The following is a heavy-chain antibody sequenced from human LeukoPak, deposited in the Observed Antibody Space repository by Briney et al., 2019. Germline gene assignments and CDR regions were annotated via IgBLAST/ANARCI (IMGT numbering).Heavy chain of an antibody. D-gene: IGHD4-17*01. J-gene: IGHJ4*02. CDR3: ARLIYGDYFDY. Sequence: SETLSLTCTASGGSFSSSSYYWGWIRQPPGKGLEWIGSIYSSGSTYYNPSLKSRVAISVGTSKNQFSLKLSSVTAADTAVYYCARLIYGDYFDYWGQGTLVTVSS. CDR2: IYSSGST. CDR1: GGSFSSSSYY. V-gene: IGHV4-39*01.